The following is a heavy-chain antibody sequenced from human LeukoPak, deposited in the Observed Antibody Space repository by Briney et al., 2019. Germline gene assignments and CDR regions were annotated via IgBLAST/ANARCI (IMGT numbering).Heavy chain of an antibody. V-gene: IGHV3-48*01. CDR1: GFTFSSYS. CDR2: ISSSSSTT. Sequence: GGSLRLSCAASGFTFSSYSMNWVRQAPGKGLEWVSYISSSSSTTYYADSVKGRFTISRDNAKNSLYLQMNSLRAEDTAVYYCAREPDYGGNSDQKFDYWGQGTLVTVSS. J-gene: IGHJ4*02. CDR3: AREPDYGGNSDQKFDY. D-gene: IGHD4-23*01.